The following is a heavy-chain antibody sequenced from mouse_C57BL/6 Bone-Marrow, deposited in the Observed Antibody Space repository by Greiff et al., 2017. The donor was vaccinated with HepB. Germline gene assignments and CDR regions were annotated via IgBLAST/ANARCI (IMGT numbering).Heavy chain of an antibody. CDR2: IYPRSGNT. D-gene: IGHD2-3*01. J-gene: IGHJ2*01. Sequence: QVQLKESGAELARPGASVKLSCKASGYTFTSYGISWVKQRTGQGLEWIGEIYPRSGNTYYNEKFKGKATLTADKSSSTAYMELRSLTSEDSAVYFCARRDDGYYPDYWGQGTTLTVSS. CDR3: ARRDDGYYPDY. V-gene: IGHV1-81*01. CDR1: GYTFTSYG.